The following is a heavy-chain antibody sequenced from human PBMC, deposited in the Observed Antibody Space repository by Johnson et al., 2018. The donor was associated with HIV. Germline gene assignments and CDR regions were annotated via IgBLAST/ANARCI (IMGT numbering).Heavy chain of an antibody. CDR1: GFTFSSYA. CDR3: TRDFKDSSSWYGAFDI. Sequence: QVQLLESGGGVVQPGGSLRLSCAASGFTFSSYAMHWVRQAPGKGLEWVAVISYDGSNKYYADSVKGRFTISRDNSKNTLYLQMNSLRAEDTAVYYCTRDFKDSSSWYGAFDIWGQGTMVTVSS. J-gene: IGHJ3*02. D-gene: IGHD6-13*01. V-gene: IGHV3-30-3*01. CDR2: ISYDGSNK.